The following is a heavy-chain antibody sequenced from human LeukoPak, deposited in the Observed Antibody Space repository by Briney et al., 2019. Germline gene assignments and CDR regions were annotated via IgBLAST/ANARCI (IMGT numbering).Heavy chain of an antibody. D-gene: IGHD4-23*01. CDR2: ISYDGSNQ. CDR1: GFNFGAYA. J-gene: IGHJ4*02. V-gene: IGHV3-30*04. CDR3: ARGHPHGWELYLDY. Sequence: QRGGSLRLSCAASGFNFGAYAMHWVRQSPGMGLDWVALISYDGSNQWYADSVKGRFTVSRDSSKNTLYLQMNSLRVEDTAVYYCARGHPHGWELYLDYWGQGTLVTVSS.